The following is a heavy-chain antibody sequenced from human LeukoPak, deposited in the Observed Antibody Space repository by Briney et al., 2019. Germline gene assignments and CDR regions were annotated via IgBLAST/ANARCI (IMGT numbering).Heavy chain of an antibody. CDR1: GYSISSGYY. CDR3: AREVPAARTRWNWFDP. J-gene: IGHJ5*02. V-gene: IGHV4-38-2*02. CDR2: MYHSGRT. Sequence: PSETLSLTCTVSGYSISSGYYWGWIRQPPGKGLEWIGSMYHSGRTYYNPSLKSRVTISVDTSKNQFSLKLSSVTAADTAVYYCAREVPAARTRWNWFDPWGQGTLVTVSS. D-gene: IGHD2-2*01.